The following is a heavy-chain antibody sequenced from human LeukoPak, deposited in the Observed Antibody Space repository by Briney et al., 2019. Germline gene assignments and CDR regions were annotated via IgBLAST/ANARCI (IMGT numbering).Heavy chain of an antibody. D-gene: IGHD3-22*01. J-gene: IGHJ4*02. V-gene: IGHV3-30*18. CDR2: IAYDGSHK. Sequence: GGSLRLSCAASGFTFSNYGMHWVRQAPGKGLEWVAVIAYDGSHKYFTDSVKGRFTISRDNSKNTLYLQMDSLRAEDTAVYYCAKDHTNYYNTSGHYLGYFDYRGQGTLVTVSS. CDR1: GFTFSNYG. CDR3: AKDHTNYYNTSGHYLGYFDY.